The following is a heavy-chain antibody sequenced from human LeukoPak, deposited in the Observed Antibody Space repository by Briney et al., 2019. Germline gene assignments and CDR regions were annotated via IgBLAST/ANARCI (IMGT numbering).Heavy chain of an antibody. CDR1: GYSLSTSGVG. CDR3: AHTMRDWDNIYYYYGMDV. J-gene: IGHJ6*02. D-gene: IGHD1/OR15-1a*01. CDR2: XXXXDDK. V-gene: IGHV2-5*01. Sequence: SGPTLVKPTQTLTLTCTFSGYSLSTSGVGVGWIXXXXXXXXXXXXXXXXXDDKRYSPSLKSRLTITKDTSKNQVVLTMANMDPVDTATYYCAHTMRDWDNIYYYYGMDVWGQGTTVTVSS.